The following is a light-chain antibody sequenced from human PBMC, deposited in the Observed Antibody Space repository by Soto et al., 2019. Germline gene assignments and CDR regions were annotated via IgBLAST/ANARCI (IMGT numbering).Light chain of an antibody. CDR3: QQYNYWPGT. Sequence: EIVMTQSPATLSVSPGERATLSCRASQSVNNNLAWYQQKPGQAPRLLVYGASTRATGIPARFSGSGSGSEFTLIISSLQSEDFAVYSCQQYNYWPGTFDQGTKVEIK. CDR2: GAS. V-gene: IGKV3-15*01. CDR1: QSVNNN. J-gene: IGKJ1*01.